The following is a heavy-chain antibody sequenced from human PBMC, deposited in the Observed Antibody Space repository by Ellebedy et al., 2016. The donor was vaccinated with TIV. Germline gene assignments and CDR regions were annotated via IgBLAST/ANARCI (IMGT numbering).Heavy chain of an antibody. CDR1: GFTFSSYA. V-gene: IGHV3-33*08. J-gene: IGHJ6*03. D-gene: IGHD1/OR15-1a*01. Sequence: GGSLRLXXAASGFTFSSYAMHWVRQAPGTEPEWVAALWNDGSNEEYTVSVRGRFTISRDNSKNTLSLQMDSLRAEDTAVYYCARDSRPNNPGFLGYMDVWGKGTTVSVSS. CDR3: ARDSRPNNPGFLGYMDV. CDR2: LWNDGSNE.